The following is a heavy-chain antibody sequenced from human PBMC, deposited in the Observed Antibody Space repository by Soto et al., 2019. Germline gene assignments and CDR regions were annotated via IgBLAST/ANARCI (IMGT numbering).Heavy chain of an antibody. J-gene: IGHJ4*02. CDR1: GGSISSYL. CDR3: ARGHPFDY. Sequence: SETLSLTCTVSGGSISSYLWSWMRLPPGKGLEWIGYIYHFGSPNYNPSLKSRVTISVDTSKNQFSLTLSSVTAADTAVYYCARGHPFDYWGQGALVTVSS. CDR2: IYHFGSP. V-gene: IGHV4-59*01.